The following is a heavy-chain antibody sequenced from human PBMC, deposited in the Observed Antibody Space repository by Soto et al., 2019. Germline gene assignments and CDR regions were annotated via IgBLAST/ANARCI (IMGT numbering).Heavy chain of an antibody. Sequence: EVQLVESGGGLVQPGGSLRLSCAASGFTFSSYTMNWVRQAPGKGLEWVSYISSSSTIYYADSVKGRFTISRDNAKKSLYLQMNSLRDEDTAVYYCARGVGYNWVDPWGQGTLVTVSS. J-gene: IGHJ5*02. CDR3: ARGVGYNWVDP. CDR1: GFTFSSYT. V-gene: IGHV3-48*02. CDR2: ISSSSTI. D-gene: IGHD6-13*01.